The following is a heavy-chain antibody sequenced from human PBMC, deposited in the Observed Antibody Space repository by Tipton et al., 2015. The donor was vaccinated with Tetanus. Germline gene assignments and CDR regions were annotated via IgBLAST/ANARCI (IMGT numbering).Heavy chain of an antibody. CDR1: GFTFTDHS. Sequence: SLRLSCLASGFTFTDHSMSWVRQAPGQGLEWISYITSGETIYYADSVKGRFSVSRANSDNSIYLQMNSMRADDTAAYYCANSRAERNYYYYGMDVWGQGTTVTVSS. J-gene: IGHJ6*02. V-gene: IGHV3-11*01. D-gene: IGHD3-10*01. CDR3: ANSRAERNYYYYGMDV. CDR2: ITSGETI.